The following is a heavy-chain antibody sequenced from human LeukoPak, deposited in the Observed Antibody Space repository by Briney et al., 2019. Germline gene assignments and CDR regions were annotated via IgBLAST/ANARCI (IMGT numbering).Heavy chain of an antibody. J-gene: IGHJ4*02. V-gene: IGHV3-7*05. D-gene: IGHD3-10*01. Sequence: PGGSLILSCAASGFSFNNYWMSWVRQAPGKGLEWVTNINQAGSDKYYLDSVKGRFTISRDNAKNSLYLQMNSLRAEDTAVYYCARGMIRGVMDDYWGQGTLDPVSS. CDR3: ARGMIRGVMDDY. CDR2: INQAGSDK. CDR1: GFSFNNYW.